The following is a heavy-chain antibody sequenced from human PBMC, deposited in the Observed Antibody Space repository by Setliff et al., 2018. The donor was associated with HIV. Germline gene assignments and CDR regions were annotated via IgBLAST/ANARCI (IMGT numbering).Heavy chain of an antibody. V-gene: IGHV4-59*11. D-gene: IGHD3-16*01. J-gene: IGHJ3*02. CDR3: ARDYTNAFDI. Sequence: PSETLSLTCTVSGGSISSHYWSWIRQPPGKGLEWIGTIYHSVITNYNPSLKSRVTISVDTSKNQFSLNLNSVTAADTAVYYCARDYTNAFDIWGQGTMVTVSS. CDR1: GGSISSHY. CDR2: IYHSVIT.